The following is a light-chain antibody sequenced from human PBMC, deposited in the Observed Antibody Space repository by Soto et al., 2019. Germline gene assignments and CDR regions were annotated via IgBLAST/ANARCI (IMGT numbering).Light chain of an antibody. J-gene: IGKJ4*01. CDR2: SAS. Sequence: IQMTSSPSSVSASVEERATIKCRPSRPITGWLAWYHQKPGRAPKLLIYSASSLQNGPPSRFTGSGSGTDFTLTITSLQPDDTAIYYCQQARSFPLTFGGGTKVEIK. CDR3: QQARSFPLT. V-gene: IGKV1-12*01. CDR1: RPITGW.